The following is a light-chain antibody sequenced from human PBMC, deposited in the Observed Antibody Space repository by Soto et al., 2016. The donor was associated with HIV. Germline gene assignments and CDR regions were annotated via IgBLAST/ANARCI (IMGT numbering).Light chain of an antibody. Sequence: DIVMTQSPLSLPVTPGEPASISCRSSQSLLHSNGYKYLDWYLQKPGQSPQLLIYLGSNRASGVPDRFSGSGSGTDFTLRINRVEAEDIGVYYCMQGTHWPLTFGGGTKVEIK. CDR3: MQGTHWPLT. CDR1: QSLLHSNGYKY. CDR2: LGS. J-gene: IGKJ4*01. V-gene: IGKV2-28*01.